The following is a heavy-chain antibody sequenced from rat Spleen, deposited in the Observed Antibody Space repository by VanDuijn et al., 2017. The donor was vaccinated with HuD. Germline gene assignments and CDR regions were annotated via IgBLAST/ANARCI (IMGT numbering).Heavy chain of an antibody. J-gene: IGHJ3*01. D-gene: IGHD1-6*01. CDR1: GFTFSDHA. Sequence: EVQLVESGGGLVQPGRSLKLSCAASGFTFSDHAMAWVRQFPKKGLEWVAIIIYDGSGTYYRDSVKGRFTISRDNAKSTLYLQMDSLGSEDTATYYCARRHYGYTDYFDYWGQGTLVTVSS. CDR3: ARRHYGYTDYFDY. V-gene: IGHV5-17*01. CDR2: IIYDGSGT.